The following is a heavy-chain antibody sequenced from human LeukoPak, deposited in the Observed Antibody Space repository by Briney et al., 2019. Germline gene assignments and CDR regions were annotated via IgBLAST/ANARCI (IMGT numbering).Heavy chain of an antibody. Sequence: PGGSLRLSCAASGFTFSSYGMHWVRQAPGKGLEWVAVIWYDGSNKYYADSVKGRFTISRDNSKNTLYLQMNSLRAEDTAVYYCASDHYDSSGYYHYYYYGMDVWGQGTTVTVSS. CDR3: ASDHYDSSGYYHYYYYGMDV. CDR1: GFTFSSYG. D-gene: IGHD3-22*01. J-gene: IGHJ6*02. V-gene: IGHV3-33*01. CDR2: IWYDGSNK.